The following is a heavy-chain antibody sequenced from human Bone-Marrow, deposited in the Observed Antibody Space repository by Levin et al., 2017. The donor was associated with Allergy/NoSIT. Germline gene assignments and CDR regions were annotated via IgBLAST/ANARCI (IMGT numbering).Heavy chain of an antibody. CDR2: ITSSSTYI. CDR1: GFIFSTYT. J-gene: IGHJ6*03. CDR3: ARVGGGDYYYFNMDV. V-gene: IGHV3-21*01. Sequence: LSLTCAASGFIFSTYTMNWVRQAPGKGLEWVSCITSSSTYIYYADSVKGRFTISRDNAKNSLYLQMNSLRAEDTAVYYCARVGGGDYYYFNMDVWGKGTTVTVSS. D-gene: IGHD2-15*01.